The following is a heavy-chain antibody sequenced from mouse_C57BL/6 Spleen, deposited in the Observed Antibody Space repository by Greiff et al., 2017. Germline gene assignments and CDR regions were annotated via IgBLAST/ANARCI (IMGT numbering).Heavy chain of an antibody. CDR3: ARGTTVVGYAMDY. J-gene: IGHJ4*01. Sequence: EVKVVESGGGLVQPGGSLSLSCAASGFTFTDYYMSWVRQPPGKALEWLGFIRNKANGYTTEYSASVKGRFTISRDNSQSILYLQMNALRAEDSATYYCARGTTVVGYAMDYWGQGTSVTVSS. V-gene: IGHV7-3*01. CDR1: GFTFTDYY. CDR2: IRNKANGYTT. D-gene: IGHD1-1*01.